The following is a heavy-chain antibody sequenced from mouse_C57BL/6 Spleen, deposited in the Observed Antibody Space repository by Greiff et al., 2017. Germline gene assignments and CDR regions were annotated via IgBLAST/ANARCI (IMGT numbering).Heavy chain of an antibody. V-gene: IGHV1-75*01. D-gene: IGHD2-4*01. Sequence: QVQLKQSGPELVKPGASVKISCKASGYTFTDYYINWVKQRPGQGLEWIGWIFPGSGSTYYNEKFKGKATLTVDKSSSTAYMLLSSLTSEDSAVYFCARRGTLYYDYDYAMDYWGQGTSVTVSS. CDR3: ARRGTLYYDYDYAMDY. CDR1: GYTFTDYY. CDR2: IFPGSGST. J-gene: IGHJ4*01.